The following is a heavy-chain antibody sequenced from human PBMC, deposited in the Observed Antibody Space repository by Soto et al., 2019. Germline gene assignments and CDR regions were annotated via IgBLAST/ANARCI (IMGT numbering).Heavy chain of an antibody. Sequence: QVQLQESGPGLVKPSGTLSLTCAVSGGSISTNYWWSWVRQPPGKGLEWIGEIHHRLRTNYIQSLKSRVTMSPDTSNHQLSLKLSSVTAAVTAVYYCARGFDYRWVYWGQGTLVTGSS. CDR1: GGSISTNYW. D-gene: IGHD3-16*01. CDR2: IHHRLRT. V-gene: IGHV4-4*02. J-gene: IGHJ4*02. CDR3: ARGFDYRWVY.